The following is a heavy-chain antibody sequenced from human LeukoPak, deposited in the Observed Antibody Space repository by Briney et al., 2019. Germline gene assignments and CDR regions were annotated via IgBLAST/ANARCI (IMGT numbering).Heavy chain of an antibody. CDR2: ISGSGGST. V-gene: IGHV3-23*01. CDR3: AKGDYDFWSGYYPRRYYGTDV. Sequence: GGSLRLSCAASGFTFSSYAMSWVRQAPGKGLEWVSAISGSGGSTYYADSVKGRFTISRDNSKNTLYLQMNSLRAEDTAVYYCAKGDYDFWSGYYPRRYYGTDVWGQGTTVTVS. D-gene: IGHD3-3*01. J-gene: IGHJ6*02. CDR1: GFTFSSYA.